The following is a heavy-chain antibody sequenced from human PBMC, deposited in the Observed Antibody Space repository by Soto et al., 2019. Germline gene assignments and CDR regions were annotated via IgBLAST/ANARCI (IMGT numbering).Heavy chain of an antibody. CDR3: ARDRKYCSGGSCYDTLYYYSGMDV. D-gene: IGHD2-15*01. J-gene: IGHJ6*02. CDR2: IHRGGST. CDR1: GFTVGNNY. V-gene: IGHV3-66*01. Sequence: GGSLRLSCAASGFTVGNNYMSWVRQAPGKGLEWVSIIHRGGSTSYADSVKGRFTISRDSSKNILYLQINGLTADDTAVYYCARDRKYCSGGSCYDTLYYYSGMDVWGQGTTVTVSS.